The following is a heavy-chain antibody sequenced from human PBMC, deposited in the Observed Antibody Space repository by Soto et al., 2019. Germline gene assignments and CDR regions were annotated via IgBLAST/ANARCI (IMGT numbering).Heavy chain of an antibody. Sequence: QVQLQESGPGLVKPSQTLSLTCTVPGGSISSGDYYWSWIRQPPGKGLEWIGYIYYSGSTNYNPPISSRVTIAVDTSKIQFSLNLSSVTAADTAVYYCARIVESGYTIDFDLWGRGTLVTVSS. V-gene: IGHV4-30-4*01. J-gene: IGHJ2*01. CDR1: GGSISSGDYY. CDR2: IYYSGST. CDR3: ARIVESGYTIDFDL. D-gene: IGHD3-16*02.